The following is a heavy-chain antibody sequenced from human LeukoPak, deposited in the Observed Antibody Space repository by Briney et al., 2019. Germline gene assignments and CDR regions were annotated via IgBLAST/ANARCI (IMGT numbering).Heavy chain of an antibody. CDR3: ARVGGSNAFDI. CDR2: INSDGSST. CDR1: GFTFSSYW. Sequence: GGSLRLSCAASGFTFSSYWVHWVRQAPGKGLVWVSPINSDGSSTSYADSVKGRFTISRDNAKNTLSLQMHSLRAEDPAVYYCARVGGSNAFDIWGQGTMVIVSS. J-gene: IGHJ3*02. V-gene: IGHV3-74*01. D-gene: IGHD1-26*01.